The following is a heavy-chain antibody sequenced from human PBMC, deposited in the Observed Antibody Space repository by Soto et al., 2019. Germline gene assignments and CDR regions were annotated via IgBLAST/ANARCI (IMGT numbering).Heavy chain of an antibody. CDR3: ARRHTRITIFGVVIAQTSSHNWFDP. Sequence: SETLSLTCAVYGGSFSGYYWSWIRQPPWKGLEWIGEINHSGSTNYNPSLKSRVTISVDTSKNQFSLKLSSVTAADTAVYYCARRHTRITIFGVVIAQTSSHNWFDPWGQGTLVTVSS. V-gene: IGHV4-34*01. CDR1: GGSFSGYY. CDR2: INHSGST. J-gene: IGHJ5*02. D-gene: IGHD3-3*01.